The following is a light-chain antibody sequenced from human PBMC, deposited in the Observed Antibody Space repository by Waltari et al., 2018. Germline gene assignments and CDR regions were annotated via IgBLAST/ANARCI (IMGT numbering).Light chain of an antibody. CDR1: QSVSMA. Sequence: EIVLTQSPGTVSLSPGERATLSCRASQSVSMALAWYQQKPGQAPRLLMYGASIRATGIQDRFSGGVSGTDFSLTISRLEPEDSASYYCQHYVTLPVTFGQGTKVEIK. CDR3: QHYVTLPVT. V-gene: IGKV3-20*01. CDR2: GAS. J-gene: IGKJ1*01.